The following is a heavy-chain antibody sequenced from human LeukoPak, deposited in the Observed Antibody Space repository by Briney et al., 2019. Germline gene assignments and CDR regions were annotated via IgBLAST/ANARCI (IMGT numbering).Heavy chain of an antibody. V-gene: IGHV4-59*01. Sequence: SETLSLTCTVSGGSISSYYWSWIRQPPGKGLEWIGYIYYSGSTNYNPSLKSRVTISVDTSKNQFSLKLSSVTAADTAVYYCARDSGGYSNYPNGYYFDYWGQGTLVTVSS. CDR3: ARDSGGYSNYPNGYYFDY. CDR2: IYYSGST. J-gene: IGHJ4*02. CDR1: GGSISSYY. D-gene: IGHD4-11*01.